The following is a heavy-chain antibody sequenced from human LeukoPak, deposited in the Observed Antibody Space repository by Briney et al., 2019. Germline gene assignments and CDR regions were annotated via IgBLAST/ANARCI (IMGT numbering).Heavy chain of an antibody. CDR3: TAPPRVLWFGETIDAFDI. J-gene: IGHJ3*02. CDR1: GFTFSNAW. CDR2: IKSKTDGETT. V-gene: IGHV3-15*01. D-gene: IGHD3-10*01. Sequence: PGGSLRLSCAASGFTFSNAWMSWVRQAPGKGLEWVGRIKSKTDGETTDYAAPVKGRFTISRDDSKNTLYLQMNSLKTEDTAVYYCTAPPRVLWFGETIDAFDIWGQGTMVTVSS.